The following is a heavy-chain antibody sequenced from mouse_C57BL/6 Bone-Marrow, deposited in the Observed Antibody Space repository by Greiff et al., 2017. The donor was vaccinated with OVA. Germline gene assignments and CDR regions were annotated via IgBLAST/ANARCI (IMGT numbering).Heavy chain of an antibody. J-gene: IGHJ4*01. CDR2: IWTGGGT. D-gene: IGHD2-10*02. V-gene: IGHV2-9-1*01. CDR1: GFSLTSYA. Sequence: QVQLKESGPGLVAPSQSLSITCTVSGFSLTSYAISWVRQPPGKGLEWLGVIWTGGGTNYNSARKSRLSISKDNSKSQVFLKMNSLQTDDTARYYCARNEGGMYLDYAMDYWGQGTSVTVSS. CDR3: ARNEGGMYLDYAMDY.